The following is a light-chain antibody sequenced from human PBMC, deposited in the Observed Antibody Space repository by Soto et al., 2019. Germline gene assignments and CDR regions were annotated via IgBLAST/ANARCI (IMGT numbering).Light chain of an antibody. CDR3: GAWDRGLKAGV. Sequence: QSVLTQPPSVSAAPGETVTISCSGTSSNIGRNYVSWYQQLPGSAPKLLIYENDRRPSGIPDRFSGSKSGTAATLEIIGLQTGDEADYYCGAWDRGLKAGVFGGGTKLTVL. J-gene: IGLJ3*02. CDR1: SSNIGRNY. CDR2: END. V-gene: IGLV1-51*02.